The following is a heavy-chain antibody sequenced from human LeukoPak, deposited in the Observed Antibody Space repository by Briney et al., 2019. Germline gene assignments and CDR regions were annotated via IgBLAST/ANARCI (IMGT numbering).Heavy chain of an antibody. Sequence: SETLSLTCAIYGGSFSGYYWSWIRQPPGKGLEWIGEINHSGSTNYNPSLKSRVTISVDTSKNQFSLKLSSVTAADTTVYYCASGDEAATFDYWGQGTLVTVSS. J-gene: IGHJ4*02. CDR3: ASGDEAATFDY. V-gene: IGHV4-34*01. CDR1: GGSFSGYY. D-gene: IGHD2-15*01. CDR2: INHSGST.